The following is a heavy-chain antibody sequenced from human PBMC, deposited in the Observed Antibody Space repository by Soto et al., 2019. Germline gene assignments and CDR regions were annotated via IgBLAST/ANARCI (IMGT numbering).Heavy chain of an antibody. CDR3: VRNKGGCSSTSCHSYGMDV. CDR2: ISGSGNYI. J-gene: IGHJ6*02. Sequence: PGGSLRLSCAASRFTFNTYTMDWVRRSPGKGLEWVSSISGSGNYIYHADSVKGRFSISRDNAKNSLFLQMNSLRAEDTAVYYCVRNKGGCSSTSCHSYGMDVWGQGTTVT. V-gene: IGHV3-21*01. CDR1: RFTFNTYT. D-gene: IGHD2-2*01.